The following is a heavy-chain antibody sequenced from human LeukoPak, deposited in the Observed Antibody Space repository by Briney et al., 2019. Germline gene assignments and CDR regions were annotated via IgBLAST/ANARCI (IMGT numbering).Heavy chain of an antibody. CDR1: GGSISGSY. D-gene: IGHD6-19*01. Sequence: SETLSLTCTVSGGSISGSYWNWIRQPPGKGLEWIGYIYYSGSTNYNPSLKSRVTISVDTSKNQFSLKLSSVTAADTAVYYCARDGGPRVAGTDGWFDPWGQGTLVTVSS. CDR3: ARDGGPRVAGTDGWFDP. J-gene: IGHJ5*02. CDR2: IYYSGST. V-gene: IGHV4-59*01.